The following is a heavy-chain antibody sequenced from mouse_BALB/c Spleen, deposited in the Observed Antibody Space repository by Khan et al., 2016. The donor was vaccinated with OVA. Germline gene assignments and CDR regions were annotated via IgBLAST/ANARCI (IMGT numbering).Heavy chain of an antibody. V-gene: IGHV1-9*01. CDR1: GYTFSGYW. D-gene: IGHD1-1*01. CDR2: ILPGSGSR. Sequence: VQLQESGAELMKPGASVKISCKATGYTFSGYWLEWVKQRPGHGLEWIGEILPGSGSRNYNEKFKGKATFTADISSKTTYMQLSSLTSEDSAVYYCARVNYGTRDYFDYWGQGTTPTVSS. J-gene: IGHJ2*01. CDR3: ARVNYGTRDYFDY.